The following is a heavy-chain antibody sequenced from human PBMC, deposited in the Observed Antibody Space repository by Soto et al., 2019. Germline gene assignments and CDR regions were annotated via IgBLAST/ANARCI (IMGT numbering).Heavy chain of an antibody. CDR1: GGSVSSGSYY. J-gene: IGHJ6*02. Sequence: SETLSLTCTVSGGSVSSGSYYWSWIRQPPGKGLEWIGYIYYSGSTNYNPSLKSRVTISVDTSKNQFSLKLSSVTAADTAVYYCARESDNWNYDVWGQGTTVTAP. CDR3: ARESDNWNYDV. V-gene: IGHV4-61*01. CDR2: IYYSGST. D-gene: IGHD1-7*01.